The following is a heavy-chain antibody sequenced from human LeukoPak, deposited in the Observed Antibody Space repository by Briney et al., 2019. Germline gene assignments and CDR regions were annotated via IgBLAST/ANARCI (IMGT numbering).Heavy chain of an antibody. Sequence: SETLSLTCNVSGGSISSDNYYWGWIRQPPGKGLEWIGSIYYSGSTYYNPSLKSRLTISRDTSKNQFSLKLASVTAADTAVYYCASHHDSSGYYSLDYWGQGTLVTVSS. D-gene: IGHD3-22*01. CDR2: IYYSGST. J-gene: IGHJ4*02. CDR3: ASHHDSSGYYSLDY. CDR1: GGSISSDNYY. V-gene: IGHV4-39*07.